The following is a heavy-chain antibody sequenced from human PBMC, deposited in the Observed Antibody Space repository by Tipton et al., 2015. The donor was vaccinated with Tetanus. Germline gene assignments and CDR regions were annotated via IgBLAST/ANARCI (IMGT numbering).Heavy chain of an antibody. CDR1: GFTVSSNY. CDR3: ARGTTLDY. D-gene: IGHD4-11*01. V-gene: IGHV3-66*01. Sequence: SLRLSCAASGFTVSSNYMTWVRQAPGKGLEWVSVIFSGGSTYYADSVKGRFTISRDNSKNTLYLQMNSLRAEDTAVYYCARGTTLDYWGQGTLVTVSS. J-gene: IGHJ4*02. CDR2: IFSGGST.